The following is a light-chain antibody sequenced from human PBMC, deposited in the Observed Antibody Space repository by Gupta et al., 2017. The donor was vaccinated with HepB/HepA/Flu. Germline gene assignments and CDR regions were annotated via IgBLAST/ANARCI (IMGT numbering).Light chain of an antibody. CDR3: LHDCSSPRT. Sequence: EIVLTQSPGTLSLSPGERATLSCRASQSVRNNFLAWYQQKPGQTPRLLIYATPNRVTGIPDKFHGRRSGTDFTLTISRLEPEDFAVYYCLHDCSSPRTFGEGTKVEIK. J-gene: IGKJ4*02. CDR1: QSVRNNF. CDR2: ATP. V-gene: IGKV3-20*01.